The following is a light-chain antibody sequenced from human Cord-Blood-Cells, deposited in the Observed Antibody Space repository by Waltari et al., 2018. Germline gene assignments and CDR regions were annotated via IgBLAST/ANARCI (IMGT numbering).Light chain of an antibody. CDR1: ALPKQH. CDR3: QSADSSGTYWV. Sequence: SYELTQPPSVAVSPGQTARITCPGDALPKQHAYWYQQKPGQAPVLVIYKDSERPSGIPERFSGSSSGTTVTLTISGVQAEDEADYYCQSADSSGTYWVFGGGTKLTVL. J-gene: IGLJ3*02. CDR2: KDS. V-gene: IGLV3-25*03.